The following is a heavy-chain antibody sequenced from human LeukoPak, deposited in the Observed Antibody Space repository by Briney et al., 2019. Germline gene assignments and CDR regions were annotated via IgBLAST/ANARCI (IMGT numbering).Heavy chain of an antibody. Sequence: GGSLRLSCAASGFTFSSYAMHWVRQAPGKGLEWVAVISYDGSNKYYEDSVKGRFTISRGNSKNTLYLQMNSLRAEDTAVYYCAREDRITIFGVVTYSSYYYGMDVWGQGTTVTVSS. J-gene: IGHJ6*02. CDR1: GFTFSSYA. V-gene: IGHV3-30-3*01. CDR2: ISYDGSNK. D-gene: IGHD3-3*01. CDR3: AREDRITIFGVVTYSSYYYGMDV.